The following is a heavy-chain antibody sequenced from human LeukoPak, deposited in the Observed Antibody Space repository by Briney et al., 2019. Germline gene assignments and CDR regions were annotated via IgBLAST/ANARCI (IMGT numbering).Heavy chain of an antibody. J-gene: IGHJ5*02. V-gene: IGHV3-30*04. CDR1: GFTFSSYA. D-gene: IGHD3-9*01. CDR2: ISYDGSNK. Sequence: GGSLRLSCAASGFTFSSYAMHWVRQAPGKGLEWVAVISYDGSNKYYADFVKGRFTISRDNSKTTLYLQMNSMRAEDTAVYYCARGGDILTGYYTNWFDPWGQGTLVTVSS. CDR3: ARGGDILTGYYTNWFDP.